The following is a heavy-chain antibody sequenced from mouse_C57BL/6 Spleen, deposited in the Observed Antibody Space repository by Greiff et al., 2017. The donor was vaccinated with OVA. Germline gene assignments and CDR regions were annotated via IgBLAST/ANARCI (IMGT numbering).Heavy chain of an antibody. D-gene: IGHD2-5*01. Sequence: VQLQQSGAELARPGASVKLSCKASGYTFTSYGISWVKQRTGQGLEWIGEIYPRSGNTYYNEKFKGKATLTADKSSSTAYMELRSLTSEDSAVYFCARVSIYYSNPYAMDYWGQGTSVTVSS. CDR2: IYPRSGNT. V-gene: IGHV1-81*01. CDR3: ARVSIYYSNPYAMDY. J-gene: IGHJ4*01. CDR1: GYTFTSYG.